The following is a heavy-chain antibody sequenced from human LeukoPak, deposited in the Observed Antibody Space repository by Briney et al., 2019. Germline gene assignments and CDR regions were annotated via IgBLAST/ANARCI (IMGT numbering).Heavy chain of an antibody. Sequence: SETLSLTCAVYGGSFSGYYWSWIRQPPGKGLEWIGEINHSGSTNYNPSLKSRVTISVDTSKNQFSLKLSSVTAADTAVYYCAREADRWFDPWGQGTLVTVSS. J-gene: IGHJ5*02. CDR1: GGSFSGYY. V-gene: IGHV4-34*01. CDR3: AREADRWFDP. CDR2: INHSGST.